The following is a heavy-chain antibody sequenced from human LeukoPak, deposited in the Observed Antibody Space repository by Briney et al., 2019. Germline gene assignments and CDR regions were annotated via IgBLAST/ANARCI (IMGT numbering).Heavy chain of an antibody. V-gene: IGHV1-69*05. CDR1: GGTFSSYA. CDR3: VLGYCSGGSCSGFDP. J-gene: IGHJ5*02. D-gene: IGHD2-15*01. CDR2: IIPIFGTA. Sequence: GASVKVSCKASGGTFSSYAISWVRQAPGQGLEWMGGIIPIFGTANYAQKFQGRVTITTDESTSTAYMELSSLRSEDTAVYYCVLGYCSGGSCSGFDPWGQGTLVTVSS.